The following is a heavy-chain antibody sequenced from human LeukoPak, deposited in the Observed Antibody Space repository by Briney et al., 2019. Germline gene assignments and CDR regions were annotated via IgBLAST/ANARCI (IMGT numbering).Heavy chain of an antibody. CDR3: ARLLGYCSGGSCPMGAFDI. Sequence: PGGSLRLSCAASGFTFSSYAMHWVRQAPGKGLEWVAVISYDGSNKYYADSVKGRFTISRDNSKNTLYLQMNSLRAEDTAVYYCARLLGYCSGGSCPMGAFDIWGQGTMVTVSS. CDR1: GFTFSSYA. CDR2: ISYDGSNK. V-gene: IGHV3-30*04. D-gene: IGHD2-15*01. J-gene: IGHJ3*02.